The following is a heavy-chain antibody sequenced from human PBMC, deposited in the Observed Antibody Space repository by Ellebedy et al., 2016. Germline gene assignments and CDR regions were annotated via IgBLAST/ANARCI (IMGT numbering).Heavy chain of an antibody. CDR2: INHSGSP. D-gene: IGHD2-2*02. CDR3: ARSRYPSNALDG. V-gene: IGHV4-34*01. Sequence: SETLSLTXAVSSGSMRDYYWTWIRQSAGKGLEWIGEINHSGSPAYSPALQSRVTISIESSKNRFSLRLTSVTAADTAVYYCARSRYPSNALDGWGQGTTVTVSS. CDR1: SGSMRDYY. J-gene: IGHJ6*02.